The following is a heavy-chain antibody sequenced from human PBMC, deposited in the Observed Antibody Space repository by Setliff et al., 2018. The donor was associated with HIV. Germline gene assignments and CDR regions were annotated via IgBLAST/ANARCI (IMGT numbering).Heavy chain of an antibody. J-gene: IGHJ3*02. D-gene: IGHD3-10*01. CDR2: ISSSSYYI. V-gene: IGHV3-21*04. CDR1: GFTFSSYT. Sequence: GGSLRLSCAASGFTFSSYTMNWVRQAPGKGLEWVSSISSSSYYIYYADSVKGRFTISRDNAKNSLFLQMNSLRAEDTAVYYCAKDSEPEYYGASASGEAFDIWGQGTRVTVSS. CDR3: AKDSEPEYYGASASGEAFDI.